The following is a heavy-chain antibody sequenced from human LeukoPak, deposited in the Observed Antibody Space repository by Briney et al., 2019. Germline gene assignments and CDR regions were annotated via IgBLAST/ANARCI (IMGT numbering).Heavy chain of an antibody. J-gene: IGHJ4*02. CDR1: GGSISSSSYY. D-gene: IGHD3-10*01. CDR3: ASPWGSYYNPVVY. Sequence: SETLSLTCTVAGGSISSSSYYWGWIRQPPGKGLEWIGSSYYSGSTYYNPSLKSRVTISVDTSKNQFSLKLSSVTAADTAVYYCASPWGSYYNPVVYSGQGTLVTVS. V-gene: IGHV4-39*01. CDR2: SYYSGST.